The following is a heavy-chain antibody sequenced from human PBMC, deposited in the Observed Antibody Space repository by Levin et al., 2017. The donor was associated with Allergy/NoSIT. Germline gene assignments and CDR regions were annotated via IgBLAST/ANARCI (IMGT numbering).Heavy chain of an antibody. CDR3: AREGAGSSSDDYYGMDV. V-gene: IGHV1-18*01. CDR1: GYTFTSYG. J-gene: IGHJ6*02. Sequence: ASVKVSCKASGYTFTSYGISWVRQAPGQGLEWMGWISAYNGNTNYTQKLQGRVTMTTDTSTSTAYMELRSLGSDDTAVYYCAREGAGSSSDDYYGMDVWGQGTTVTVSS. D-gene: IGHD6-13*01. CDR2: ISAYNGNT.